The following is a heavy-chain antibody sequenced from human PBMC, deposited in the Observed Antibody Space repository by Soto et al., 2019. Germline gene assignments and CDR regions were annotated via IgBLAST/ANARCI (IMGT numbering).Heavy chain of an antibody. CDR3: ASAGGECLPYFDY. V-gene: IGHV4-31*03. CDR2: ISHSGSA. CDR1: GTSISSGGYY. D-gene: IGHD2-21*01. J-gene: IGHJ4*02. Sequence: SETLSLTCTVSGTSISSGGYYWSWIRQHPGKGLEWIGYISHSGSAYYNPSFRSRVTTSVDTPKNQFSLILSSVTAADTAVCYCASAGGECLPYFDYWGQGTLVTVSS.